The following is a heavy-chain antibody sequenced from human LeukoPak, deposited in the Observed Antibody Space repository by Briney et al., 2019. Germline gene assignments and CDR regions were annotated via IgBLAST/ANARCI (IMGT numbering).Heavy chain of an antibody. V-gene: IGHV1-2*04. D-gene: IGHD1-1*01. CDR2: INPNSGGT. CDR3: ARVTTGTTANFDY. Sequence: ASVKVSCKASGYTFTGYYMHWVRQAPGQGLEWMGWINPNSGGTNYAQKFQGWVTMTRDTSISTAYMELSRLRSDDTAVYYCARVTTGTTANFDYWGQGTLVTVSS. CDR1: GYTFTGYY. J-gene: IGHJ4*02.